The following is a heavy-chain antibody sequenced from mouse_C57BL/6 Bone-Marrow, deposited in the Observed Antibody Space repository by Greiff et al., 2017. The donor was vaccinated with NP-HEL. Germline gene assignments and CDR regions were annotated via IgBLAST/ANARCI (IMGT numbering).Heavy chain of an antibody. CDR2: IYPGSGNT. Sequence: QVQLQQSGAELVRPGASVKLSCKASGYTFTDYYINWVKQRPGQGLEWIARIYPGSGNTYYNEKFKGKATLTAEKSSSTAYMQLSSLTSEDSAVYCCARYYGSSHGDWYFDVWGTGTTVTVSS. J-gene: IGHJ1*03. V-gene: IGHV1-76*01. CDR3: ARYYGSSHGDWYFDV. CDR1: GYTFTDYY. D-gene: IGHD1-1*01.